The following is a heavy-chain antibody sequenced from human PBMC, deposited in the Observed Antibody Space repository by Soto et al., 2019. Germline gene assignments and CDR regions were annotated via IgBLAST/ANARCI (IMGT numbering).Heavy chain of an antibody. CDR3: AAAPRY. V-gene: IGHV4-59*01. CDR2: IYDSGST. Sequence: QVQLQESGPGLVKPSETLSLTCTVSGGSISSYYWSWIRQPPGKGLEWIGYIYDSGSTNYNPSLKSRGTISVDTSKNQFSLRLPSVTAADTAVYYCAAAPRYWGQGTLVTVSS. D-gene: IGHD2-15*01. J-gene: IGHJ4*02. CDR1: GGSISSYY.